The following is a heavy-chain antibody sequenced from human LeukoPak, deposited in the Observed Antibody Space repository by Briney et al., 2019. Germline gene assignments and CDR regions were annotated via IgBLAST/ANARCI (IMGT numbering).Heavy chain of an antibody. CDR2: INHSGST. J-gene: IGHJ6*02. V-gene: IGHV4-34*01. CDR3: ARLPHYYYYYGMDV. Sequence: SETLSLTCAVYGGSFRGYYWSWIRQPPGKGLEWIGEINHSGSTNYNPSLKSRVTISVDTSKNQFSLKLSSVTAADTAVYYCARLPHYYYYYGMDVWGQGTTVTVSS. CDR1: GGSFRGYY.